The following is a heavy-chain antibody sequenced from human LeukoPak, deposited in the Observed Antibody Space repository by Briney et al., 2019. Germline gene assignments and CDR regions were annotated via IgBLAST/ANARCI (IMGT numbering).Heavy chain of an antibody. D-gene: IGHD6-19*01. CDR2: INHSGST. CDR3: ARGANIAVAGTGGWFDP. V-gene: IGHV4-34*01. J-gene: IGHJ5*02. Sequence: PSETLSLTCAVYGGSFSGYYWSWIRQPPGKGLEWIGEINHSGSTNYNPSLKSRVTISVDTSKNQFSLQLNSVTPEDTAVYYCARGANIAVAGTGGWFDPWGQGTLVTVSS. CDR1: GGSFSGYY.